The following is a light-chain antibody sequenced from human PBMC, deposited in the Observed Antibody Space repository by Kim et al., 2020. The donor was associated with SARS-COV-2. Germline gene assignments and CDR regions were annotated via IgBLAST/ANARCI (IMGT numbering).Light chain of an antibody. CDR2: EAS. J-gene: IGKJ1*01. CDR1: INTY. CDR3: QQSYSPVRT. Sequence: INTYLHWYQQTPGKAPRLVIYEASRLQTGVPSRFSGSGSGTDFTLTISNLQPEYFATYYCQQSYSPVRTFGQGTKVDIK. V-gene: IGKV1-39*01.